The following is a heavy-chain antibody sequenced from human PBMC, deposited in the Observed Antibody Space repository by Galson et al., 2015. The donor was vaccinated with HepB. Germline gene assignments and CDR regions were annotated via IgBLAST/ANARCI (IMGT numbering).Heavy chain of an antibody. Sequence: SLRLSCAASGFTFSSYSMNWVRQAPGKGLEWVSYISSSSSSTIYYADSVKGRFTISRDNAKNSLYLQMNSLRAEDAAVYYCARDEWHYDSSGYYYYYGMDVWGQGTTVTVSS. CDR2: ISSSSSSTI. CDR3: ARDEWHYDSSGYYYYYGMDV. CDR1: GFTFSSYS. V-gene: IGHV3-48*04. D-gene: IGHD3-22*01. J-gene: IGHJ6*02.